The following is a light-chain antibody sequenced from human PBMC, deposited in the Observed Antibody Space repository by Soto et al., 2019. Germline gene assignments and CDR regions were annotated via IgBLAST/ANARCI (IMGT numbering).Light chain of an antibody. J-gene: IGLJ2*01. CDR3: NSYTSSSTLV. Sequence: QSALTQPASVSGSPGQSITISCSGTSNDVGGYAYVSWYQQHPGKAPKLVIYEVSNRLSWASNRFSGSKSGNTASLTISGLKPEVEDDYYCNSYTSSSTLVFGGGTKLTVL. V-gene: IGLV2-14*01. CDR2: EVS. CDR1: SNDVGGYAY.